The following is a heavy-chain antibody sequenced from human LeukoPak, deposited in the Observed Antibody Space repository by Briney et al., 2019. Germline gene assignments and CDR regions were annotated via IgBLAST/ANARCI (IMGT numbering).Heavy chain of an antibody. CDR2: IRYDGSKQ. CDR1: GFPFSSYG. CDR3: AKDGVPSRWFGRNYFDY. Sequence: PGGSLRFSCAASGFPFSSYGMHWVRKAPGKGLEWVAFIRYDGSKQYYVDPVKGRLTISRDNSKNTLYLQMTTLRAEDTAVYYCAKDGVPSRWFGRNYFDYWGEGTLVTVSS. D-gene: IGHD3-10*01. V-gene: IGHV3-30*02. J-gene: IGHJ4*02.